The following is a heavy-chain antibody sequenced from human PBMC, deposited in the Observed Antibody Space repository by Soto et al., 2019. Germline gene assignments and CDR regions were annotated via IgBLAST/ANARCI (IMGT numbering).Heavy chain of an antibody. Sequence: GESLKISCTGSGYSFTSYWIGWVRQIPGKGLEWMGIIYPGDSDTRYSPSFQGQVTISADKSISTAYLQWSSLKASDTAMYYCARSSYYDFWSGYPPIYMDVWGKGTTVTVSS. CDR2: IYPGDSDT. D-gene: IGHD3-3*01. CDR1: GYSFTSYW. CDR3: ARSSYYDFWSGYPPIYMDV. J-gene: IGHJ6*03. V-gene: IGHV5-51*01.